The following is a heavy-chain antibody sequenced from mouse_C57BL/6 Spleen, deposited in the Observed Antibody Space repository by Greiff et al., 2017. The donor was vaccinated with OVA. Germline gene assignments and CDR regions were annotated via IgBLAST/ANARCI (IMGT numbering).Heavy chain of an antibody. D-gene: IGHD1-2*01. CDR1: GYTFTDYN. CDR2: INPNNGGT. J-gene: IGHJ4*01. Sequence: EVQRVESGPELVKPGASVKIPCKASGYTFTDYNMDWVKQSHGKSLEWIGDINPNNGGTIYNQKFKGKATLTVDKSSSTAYMELRSLTSEDTAVYYCAREGLRHYYAMDYWGQGTSVTVSS. V-gene: IGHV1-18*01. CDR3: AREGLRHYYAMDY.